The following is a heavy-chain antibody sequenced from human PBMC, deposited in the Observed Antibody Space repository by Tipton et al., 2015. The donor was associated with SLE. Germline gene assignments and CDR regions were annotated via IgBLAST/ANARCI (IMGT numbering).Heavy chain of an antibody. V-gene: IGHV4-34*01. J-gene: IGHJ1*01. D-gene: IGHD5-12*01. CDR1: GGSFSGYY. Sequence: LRLSCAVYGGSFSGYYWSWIRQPPGKGLEWIGEINHSGSTNYNPSLKSRVTISVDTSKNQFSLKLSSVTAADTAVYYCATGYDFQTGWFQHWGQGAMVPVSS. CDR2: INHSGST. CDR3: ATGYDFQTGWFQH.